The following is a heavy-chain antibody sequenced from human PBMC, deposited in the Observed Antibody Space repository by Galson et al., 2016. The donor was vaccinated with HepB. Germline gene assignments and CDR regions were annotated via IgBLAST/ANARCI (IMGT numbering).Heavy chain of an antibody. Sequence: SLRLSCAASGFTFTNYAMTWVRQAPGKGLQWVSGISGSINATYYADSVKGRFIISRDDSKSTLYLQMHSLRAEDTALYYCAKLPSRYYGSGAGYGMDIWGQGTTVTVSS. CDR1: GFTFTNYA. CDR2: ISGSINAT. V-gene: IGHV3-23*01. J-gene: IGHJ6*02. CDR3: AKLPSRYYGSGAGYGMDI. D-gene: IGHD3-10*01.